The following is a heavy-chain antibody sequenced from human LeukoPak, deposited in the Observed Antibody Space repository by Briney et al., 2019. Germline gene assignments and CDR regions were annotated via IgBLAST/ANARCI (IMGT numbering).Heavy chain of an antibody. Sequence: PGGSLRLSCAVSGFTFSTYNMNWVRQAPGKGLEWVSSITSTSTYIYYADSVKGRFTISRDNAKNSLYLQMNSLRAEDTAVYYCASAASMPYCSSTSCYGNYYYYYYMDVWGKGTTVTISS. CDR1: GFTFSTYN. CDR2: ITSTSTYI. V-gene: IGHV3-21*01. J-gene: IGHJ6*03. CDR3: ASAASMPYCSSTSCYGNYYYYYYMDV. D-gene: IGHD2-2*01.